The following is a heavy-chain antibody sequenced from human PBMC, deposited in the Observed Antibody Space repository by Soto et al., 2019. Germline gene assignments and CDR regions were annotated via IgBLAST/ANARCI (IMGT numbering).Heavy chain of an antibody. Sequence: SETLSLTCTVSGGSISSGGYYWSWIRQHPGKGLEWIGYIYYSGSTYYNPSLKSRVTISVDTSKNQFSLKLSSVTAADTAVYYCGRDLVTSGTHAKHYFDYWGKGTRVTVS. CDR2: IYYSGST. D-gene: IGHD1-1*01. CDR1: GGSISSGGYY. J-gene: IGHJ4*02. V-gene: IGHV4-31*03. CDR3: GRDLVTSGTHAKHYFDY.